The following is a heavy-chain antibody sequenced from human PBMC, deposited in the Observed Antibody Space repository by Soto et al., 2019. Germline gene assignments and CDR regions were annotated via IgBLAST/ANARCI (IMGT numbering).Heavy chain of an antibody. Sequence: TGESLKISCVGSGYSFTTYWAAWVRQMPGKGLEWMGLFYPGDSDITYSPSFQGQVTISGDKSITTAYLQWSSLKASDTAIYYCARGVKRGSHFYGMDVWGQGTTVTVSS. D-gene: IGHD1-26*01. CDR3: ARGVKRGSHFYGMDV. V-gene: IGHV5-51*01. J-gene: IGHJ6*02. CDR1: GYSFTTYW. CDR2: FYPGDSDI.